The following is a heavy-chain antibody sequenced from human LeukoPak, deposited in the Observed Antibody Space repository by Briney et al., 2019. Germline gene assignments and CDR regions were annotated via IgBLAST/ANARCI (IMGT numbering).Heavy chain of an antibody. Sequence: PSETLSLTCTVSGGSISSSSYYWGWIRQPPGKGLEWIGEVNLQGRTNYNPSLKSRVAISVDKSENHISLKLTSVTAADTAVYYCAREGGPYRPLDYSGQGTLVTVAS. CDR2: VNLQGRT. CDR1: GGSISSSSYY. V-gene: IGHV4-39*07. J-gene: IGHJ4*02. CDR3: AREGGPYRPLDY.